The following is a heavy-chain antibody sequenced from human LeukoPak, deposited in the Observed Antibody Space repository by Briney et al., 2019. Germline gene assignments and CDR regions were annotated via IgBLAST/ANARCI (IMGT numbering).Heavy chain of an antibody. V-gene: IGHV1-24*01. Sequence: ASVKVSCKVSGYTLTEFSMHWVRQAPGKGLEWMGGFDPEDGETIYAQELQGRVTMTKDTSTDTAYMELSSLRSEDTAVYYCARDNSVGDIAWWFDPWGQGTLVTVSS. CDR2: FDPEDGET. J-gene: IGHJ5*02. CDR3: ARDNSVGDIAWWFDP. D-gene: IGHD3-16*02. CDR1: GYTLTEFS.